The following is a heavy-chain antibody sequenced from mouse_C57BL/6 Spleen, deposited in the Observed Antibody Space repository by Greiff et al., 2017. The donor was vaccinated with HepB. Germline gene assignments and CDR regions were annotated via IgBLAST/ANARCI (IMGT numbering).Heavy chain of an antibody. CDR3: ARDGDSSGFAFDY. V-gene: IGHV5-16*01. J-gene: IGHJ2*01. Sequence: EVQLVESEGGLVQPGSSMKLSCTASGFTFSDYYMAWVRQVPEKGLEWVANINYDGSSTYYLDSLKSRFIISRDNAKNTLYLQMSSLKSEDTATYYCARDGDSSGFAFDYWGQGTTLTVSS. D-gene: IGHD3-2*02. CDR2: INYDGSST. CDR1: GFTFSDYY.